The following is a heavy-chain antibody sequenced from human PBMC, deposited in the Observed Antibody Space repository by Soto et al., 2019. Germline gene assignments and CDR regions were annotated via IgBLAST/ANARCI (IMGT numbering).Heavy chain of an antibody. D-gene: IGHD2-15*01. CDR2: ISGSGGNT. J-gene: IGHJ6*02. Sequence: GGSLRLSCAASGFTFTIYAMSWVRQAPGKGLEWVSGISGSGGNTYYADSVKGRFTISRDNSKNTLYLQMNSLRAEDTAVYYCANNWDCSGGKCYYYYSYDVDVWGQGTTVTVSS. CDR1: GFTFTIYA. CDR3: ANNWDCSGGKCYYYYSYDVDV. V-gene: IGHV3-23*01.